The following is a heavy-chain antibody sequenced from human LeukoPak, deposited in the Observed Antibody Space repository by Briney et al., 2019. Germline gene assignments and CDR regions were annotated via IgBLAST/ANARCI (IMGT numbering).Heavy chain of an antibody. CDR1: GGSISSGGYY. J-gene: IGHJ4*02. CDR2: IYYSGTT. V-gene: IGHV4-31*03. D-gene: IGHD6-13*01. Sequence: TSQTLSLTCTVSGGSISSGGYYWSWIRQHPGKGLEWIGYIYYSGTTNYNPSLKSRVTISVDTSKNQFSLKLSSVTAADTAVYYCAGGVYIAAAQYGYWGQGTLVTVSS. CDR3: AGGVYIAAAQYGY.